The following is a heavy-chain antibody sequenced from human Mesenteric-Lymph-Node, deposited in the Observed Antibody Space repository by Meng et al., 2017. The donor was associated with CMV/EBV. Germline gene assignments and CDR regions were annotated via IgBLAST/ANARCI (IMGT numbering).Heavy chain of an antibody. CDR1: GFTFHNYA. Sequence: GESLKISCTVSGFTFHNYAMSWVRQAPGKGLEWVSSIIGSGAVTYYADSVKGRFTISRDNSKNTLYLQMNSLRAEDTAVYYCAKDTGYRPYYFDFWGQGTLVTVSS. D-gene: IGHD5-18*01. CDR3: AKDTGYRPYYFDF. CDR2: IIGSGAVT. J-gene: IGHJ4*02. V-gene: IGHV3-23*01.